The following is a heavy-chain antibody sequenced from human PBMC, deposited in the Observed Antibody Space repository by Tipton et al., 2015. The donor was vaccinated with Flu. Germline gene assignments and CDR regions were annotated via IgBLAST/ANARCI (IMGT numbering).Heavy chain of an antibody. CDR2: IYPGDSKT. CDR1: GQTFSDFW. J-gene: IGHJ3*01. V-gene: IGHV5-51*01. CDR3: ARGDSFGV. Sequence: QLVQSGAEVKKPGESLKISCKLSGQTFSDFWIGWVRQMPGKGLEWMGIIYPGDSKTIYSPSFQGLVTISVDKSIDTAYLQWSSLKATDTAMYYCARGDSFGVWGQGTLVTFSS.